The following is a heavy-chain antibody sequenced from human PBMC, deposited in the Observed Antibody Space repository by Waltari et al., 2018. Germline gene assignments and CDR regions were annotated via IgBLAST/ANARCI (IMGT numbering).Heavy chain of an antibody. Sequence: SSSSYYWGWIRQPPGKGLEWIGSIYYSGSTYYNPSLKSRVTISVDTSKNQFSLKLSSVTAADTAVYYCARQTTDAFDIWGQGTMVTVSS. J-gene: IGHJ3*02. CDR3: ARQTTDAFDI. V-gene: IGHV4-39*01. CDR2: IYYSGST. D-gene: IGHD4-17*01. CDR1: SSSSYY.